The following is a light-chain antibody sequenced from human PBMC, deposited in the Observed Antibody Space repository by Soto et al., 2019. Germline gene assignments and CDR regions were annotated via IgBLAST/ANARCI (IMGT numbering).Light chain of an antibody. V-gene: IGKV3-20*01. J-gene: IGKJ5*01. Sequence: ETVLTQSPGTLSLSPGERATLSYRASQSFRNNYLAWYQQKPGQAPRLLISGASSRAAGIPDRFSGSGSETDFTLTISRLEPEDFALYFCQQYGNPRIPFGQGTRLEIK. CDR1: QSFRNNY. CDR3: QQYGNPRIP. CDR2: GAS.